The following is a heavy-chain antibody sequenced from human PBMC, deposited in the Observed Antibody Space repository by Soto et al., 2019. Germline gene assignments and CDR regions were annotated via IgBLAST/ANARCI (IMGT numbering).Heavy chain of an antibody. D-gene: IGHD3-10*01. V-gene: IGHV3-23*01. J-gene: IGHJ6*03. Sequence: PGGSLRLSCVASGFTFSNYAMSWVRQAPGKGLEWVSGVSGRSGHIFYADSVKGRFTISRDNSENTLYLQMNSLRAEDTAVYYCAKQRFGELLSPYYYYMDVWGKGTTVTVSS. CDR1: GFTFSNYA. CDR2: VSGRSGHI. CDR3: AKQRFGELLSPYYYYMDV.